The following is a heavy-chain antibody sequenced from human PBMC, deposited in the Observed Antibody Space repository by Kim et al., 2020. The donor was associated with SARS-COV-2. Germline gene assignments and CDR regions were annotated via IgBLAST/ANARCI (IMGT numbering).Heavy chain of an antibody. CDR1: GFKLGDYS. Sequence: GGSLRLSCTASGFKLGDYSMHWVRQAPGKGLEWVAGINWESSSVGYANSLKGRFTISRDNAKDSLYLQMNTLTTEDTALYYCARDSPILPPLSVDYFYYDMDVWGEGTTVTVSS. V-gene: IGHV3-9*01. CDR3: ARDSPILPPLSVDYFYYDMDV. J-gene: IGHJ6*03. D-gene: IGHD1-26*01. CDR2: INWESSSV.